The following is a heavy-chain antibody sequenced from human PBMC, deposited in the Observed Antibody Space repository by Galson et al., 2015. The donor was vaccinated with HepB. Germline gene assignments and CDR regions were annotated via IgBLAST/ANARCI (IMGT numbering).Heavy chain of an antibody. V-gene: IGHV3-21*01. CDR2: ISSSSSYI. CDR1: GFTFSSYS. Sequence: SLRLSCAASGFTFSSYSMNWVRQAPGKGLEWVSSISSSSSYIYYADSVKGRFTISRDNAKNSLYLQMNSLRAEDTAVYYCARDGRGGWYGGWFDPWGQGTLVTVSS. CDR3: ARDGRGGWYGGWFDP. J-gene: IGHJ5*02. D-gene: IGHD6-19*01.